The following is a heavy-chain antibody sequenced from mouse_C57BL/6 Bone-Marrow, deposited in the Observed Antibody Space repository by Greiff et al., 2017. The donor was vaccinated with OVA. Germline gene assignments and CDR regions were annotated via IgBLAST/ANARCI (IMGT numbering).Heavy chain of an antibody. Sequence: QVQLQQSGAELMKPGASVKLSCKATGYTFTGYWIEWVKQRPGHGLEWIGEILPGSGSTNYTEKFKGKATFTADQSSNTAYMQLSSLTTEDSAIYYCALGPLWLRLYFDYWGQGTTLTVSS. CDR2: ILPGSGST. CDR1: GYTFTGYW. CDR3: ALGPLWLRLYFDY. D-gene: IGHD2-2*01. J-gene: IGHJ2*01. V-gene: IGHV1-9*01.